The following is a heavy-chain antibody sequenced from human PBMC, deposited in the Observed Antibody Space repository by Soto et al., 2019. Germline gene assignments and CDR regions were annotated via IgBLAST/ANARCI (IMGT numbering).Heavy chain of an antibody. V-gene: IGHV3-30*18. J-gene: IGHJ3*02. CDR1: GFTFRRFG. D-gene: IGHD1-26*01. CDR3: AKVLPATGIEGGGDAFDI. Sequence: PGGSLRLSCAACGFTFRRFGMHWIRQAPGKGLEWVALISYDGTNKYYADSVRGRFTISRDNSKNTLYLEMNTLRVEDTAVYYCAKVLPATGIEGGGDAFDIWGQGTMVTVSS. CDR2: ISYDGTNK.